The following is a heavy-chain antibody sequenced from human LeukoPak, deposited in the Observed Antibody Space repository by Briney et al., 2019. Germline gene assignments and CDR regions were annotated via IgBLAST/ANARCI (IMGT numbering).Heavy chain of an antibody. Sequence: ASLRVSPKPSVYTFSRYDSDSGRGTTEQGLWWAGLIHPNSGKTRYAQKFKRRVTMTRHTSIRTEYKVLSSLRSEDAAVYYCARVGGDTVTNGYWGQPTLVTDSS. D-gene: IGHD4-17*01. V-gene: IGHV1-8*01. CDR3: ARVGGDTVTNGY. J-gene: IGHJ4*02. CDR1: VYTFSRYD. CDR2: IHPNSGKT.